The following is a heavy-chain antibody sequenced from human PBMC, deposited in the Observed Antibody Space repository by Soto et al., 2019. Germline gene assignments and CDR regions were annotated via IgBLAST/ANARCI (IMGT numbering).Heavy chain of an antibody. D-gene: IGHD4-17*01. V-gene: IGHV3-23*01. CDR3: AKDLSGYGDLTFDY. Sequence: PGGSLRLSCAASGFTLSSYAMSWVRQAPGKGLEWVSAISGSGGSTYYADSVKGRFTISRDNFKNTLYLQMNSLRAEDTAVYYCAKDLSGYGDLTFDYWGQGTLVTVSS. CDR1: GFTLSSYA. J-gene: IGHJ4*02. CDR2: ISGSGGST.